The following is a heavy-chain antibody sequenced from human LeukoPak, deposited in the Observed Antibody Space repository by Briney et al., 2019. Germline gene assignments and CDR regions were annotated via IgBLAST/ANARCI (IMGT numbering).Heavy chain of an antibody. CDR3: ATVPAEGFLTNAYYFDY. J-gene: IGHJ4*02. Sequence: PGGSLRLSCAASGFIFSSYWMHWVRQAPGKGLEWVSYISGSGSHTNYADSVKGRFTVSRDNAKNSLYLQLNSLRAEDTAVYYCATVPAEGFLTNAYYFDYWGQGTLVTVSS. V-gene: IGHV3-11*03. CDR1: GFIFSSYW. CDR2: ISGSGSHT. D-gene: IGHD3-10*01.